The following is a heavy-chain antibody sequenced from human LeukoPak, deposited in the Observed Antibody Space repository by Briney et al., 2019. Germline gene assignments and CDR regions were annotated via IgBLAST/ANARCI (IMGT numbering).Heavy chain of an antibody. J-gene: IGHJ4*02. CDR2: ISSRSTGI. CDR3: ARAKTLTTSDY. CDR1: GFTFSTYS. D-gene: IGHD4-17*01. Sequence: PGGSLRLSCAASGFTFSTYSMNWVRQVPGKGLEWVSQISSRSTGIYYAESVKGRFTISRDNAKNSLYVQMNSLKDEDTAVYYCARAKTLTTSDYWGRGTLVTVS. V-gene: IGHV3-48*02.